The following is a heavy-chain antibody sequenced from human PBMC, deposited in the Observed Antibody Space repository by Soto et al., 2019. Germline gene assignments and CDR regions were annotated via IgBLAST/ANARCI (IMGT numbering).Heavy chain of an antibody. CDR3: ARGVGTGFYPYFDY. D-gene: IGHD3-22*01. Sequence: PGGSLRLSCAASGFTFSTFTLTWVRQAPGKGLEWIAYITGSGSPIYYADSVKGRFTISRDNARNSVYLQMDRLRDEDTAVYYCARGVGTGFYPYFDYWGQGTLVTVSS. V-gene: IGHV3-48*02. CDR1: GFTFSTFT. J-gene: IGHJ4*02. CDR2: ITGSGSPI.